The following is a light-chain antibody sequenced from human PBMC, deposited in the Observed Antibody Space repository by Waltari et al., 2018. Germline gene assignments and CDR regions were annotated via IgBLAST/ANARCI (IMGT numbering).Light chain of an antibody. J-gene: IGKJ1*01. CDR3: QQYGGSTAM. CDR1: QSVDSTY. Sequence: EIVMTQSPGTLSLSPGERVTLSCRASQSVDSTYLGWYQQKPGKAPRLLIYGTSSRATGVPDRFSGSGSGTDFTLTISRLEAEDFAVYYCQQYGGSTAMFGQGTKVEIK. CDR2: GTS. V-gene: IGKV3-20*01.